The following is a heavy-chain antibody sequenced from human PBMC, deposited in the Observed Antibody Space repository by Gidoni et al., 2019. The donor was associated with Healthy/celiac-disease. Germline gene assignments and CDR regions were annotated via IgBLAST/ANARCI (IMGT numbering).Heavy chain of an antibody. Sequence: QVQLVESGGGVVQPGRSLRLSCAASGFTFSSYAMHWVRQAPGKGLEWVAVISYDGSNKYYADSVKGRFTISRDNSKNTLYLQMNSLRAEDTAVYYCARDKGGDYLPSDAFDIWGQGTMVTVSS. CDR2: ISYDGSNK. CDR1: GFTFSSYA. CDR3: ARDKGGDYLPSDAFDI. D-gene: IGHD4-17*01. J-gene: IGHJ3*02. V-gene: IGHV3-30-3*01.